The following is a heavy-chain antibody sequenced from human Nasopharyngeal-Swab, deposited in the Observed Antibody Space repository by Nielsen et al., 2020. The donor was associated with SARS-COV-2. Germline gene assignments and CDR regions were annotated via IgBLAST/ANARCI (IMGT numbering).Heavy chain of an antibody. D-gene: IGHD1-26*01. CDR2: ISGNGGTT. Sequence: WIRQPPGKGLEWVSVISGNGGTTYYADPVKGRFTISRDNSQNTLFLQMNSLRAEDTAVYYCAKEGGGGNYLYYYYYGMDVWGQGTTVTVSS. V-gene: IGHV3-23*01. CDR3: AKEGGGGNYLYYYYYGMDV. J-gene: IGHJ6*02.